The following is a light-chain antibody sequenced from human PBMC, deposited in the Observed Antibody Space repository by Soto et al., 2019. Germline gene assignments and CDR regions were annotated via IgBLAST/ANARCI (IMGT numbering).Light chain of an antibody. CDR3: CSYAGGYTYL. Sequence: QSVLTQPASVSESPGQSITISCIGTSTDVGGYDHVSWYQQHPGKAPKVIIYDVARWPSGVPDRFSGSKSGNTASLTISGLQAEDEADYFCCSYAGGYTYLFGTGTKLTVL. V-gene: IGLV2-11*01. CDR2: DVA. J-gene: IGLJ1*01. CDR1: STDVGGYDH.